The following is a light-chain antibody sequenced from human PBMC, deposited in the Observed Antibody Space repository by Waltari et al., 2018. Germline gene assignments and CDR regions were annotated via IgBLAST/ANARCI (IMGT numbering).Light chain of an antibody. CDR2: WAS. V-gene: IGKV4-1*01. J-gene: IGKJ3*01. CDR1: QSVLYSSNNKNY. Sequence: DIVMTQSPDSLAVSLGERATINCKSSQSVLYSSNNKNYVAWYQQKQGLPPKLSFFWASPRESGVPDRFSASGSGTDFTLTISSLQAEDVAVYYCHQYYSAPFTFGPGTKVDIK. CDR3: HQYYSAPFT.